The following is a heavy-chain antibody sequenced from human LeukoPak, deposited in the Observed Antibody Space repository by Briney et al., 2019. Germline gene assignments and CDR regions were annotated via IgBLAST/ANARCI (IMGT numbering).Heavy chain of an antibody. V-gene: IGHV3-30*03. CDR1: GFTFSSYW. CDR2: ISYDGSSK. Sequence: GGSLRLSCAASGFTFSSYWMSWVRQAPGKGLEWVAVISYDGSSKYYADSVKGRFTISRDNSKNTLYLQMNSLRAEDTAVYYCARDRTGVAGTEGWFDPWGQGTLVTVSS. J-gene: IGHJ5*02. CDR3: ARDRTGVAGTEGWFDP. D-gene: IGHD6-19*01.